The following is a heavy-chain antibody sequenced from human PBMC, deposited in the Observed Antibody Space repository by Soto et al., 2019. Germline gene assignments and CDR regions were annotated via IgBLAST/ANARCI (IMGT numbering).Heavy chain of an antibody. J-gene: IGHJ4*02. CDR1: GFPFGDFG. Sequence: GGSLRLSCTASGFPFGDFGMHWLRQAPGKGLEWVAVISHDGSDKFYADSVKARFSVSRDNSKNTLYLQMSGLRREDTALYYCAKSPDFCVSSANCYRYSFAYWSQGTLVTVS. CDR2: ISHDGSDK. D-gene: IGHD2-2*02. CDR3: AKSPDFCVSSANCYRYSFAY. V-gene: IGHV3-30*18.